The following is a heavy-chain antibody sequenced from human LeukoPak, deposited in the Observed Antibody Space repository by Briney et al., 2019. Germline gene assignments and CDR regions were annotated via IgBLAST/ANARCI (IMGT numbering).Heavy chain of an antibody. Sequence: ASVKVSCKASGYTFPRYYMHWVRQAHGQGLEWMGIINPGGGSTTYAQKFQGRVTMTRDTSTSTVYMQLSSLRSEDTAVYYCASGHDPYYYDTSGYSDYWGQGTLVTVS. V-gene: IGHV1-46*01. CDR3: ASGHDPYYYDTSGYSDY. CDR2: INPGGGST. CDR1: GYTFPRYY. J-gene: IGHJ4*02. D-gene: IGHD3-22*01.